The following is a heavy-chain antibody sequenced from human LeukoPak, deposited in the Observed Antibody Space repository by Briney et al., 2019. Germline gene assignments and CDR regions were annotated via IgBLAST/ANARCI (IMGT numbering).Heavy chain of an antibody. J-gene: IGHJ3*02. V-gene: IGHV3-21*04. CDR1: GFTFSKYH. CDR2: ISSSSVYI. Sequence: GGSLRLSCTASGFTFSKYHMNWVRQAPGKGLEWVSSISSSSVYIHYADSVKGRFTISRDNGKNSLYLQMSSLTAEDTALFYCAKDDLRDGAFDIWGQGTMVTVSS. CDR3: AKDDLRDGAFDI.